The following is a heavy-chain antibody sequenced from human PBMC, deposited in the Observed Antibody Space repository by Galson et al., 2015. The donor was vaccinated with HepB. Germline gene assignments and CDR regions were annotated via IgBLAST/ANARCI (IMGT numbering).Heavy chain of an antibody. Sequence: TLSLTCAVSGGSISSGGYSWSWIRQPPGTGLEWIGYIYHSGSTYYNPSLKSRVAISVDRSKNQFSLKLTSVTAADTAVYYCARDRSYQYGSGSGLDPWGQGTLVTVSS. V-gene: IGHV4-30-2*01. CDR2: IYHSGST. CDR3: ARDRSYQYGSGSGLDP. J-gene: IGHJ5*02. D-gene: IGHD3-10*01. CDR1: GGSISSGGYS.